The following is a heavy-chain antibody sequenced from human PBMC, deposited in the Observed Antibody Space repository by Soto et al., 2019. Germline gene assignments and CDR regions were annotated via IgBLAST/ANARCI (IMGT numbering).Heavy chain of an antibody. CDR2: IYYSGST. CDR1: GGSISSVGHY. V-gene: IGHV4-31*03. Sequence: QVQLQESGPGLVKPSQTLSLTCSVSGGSISSVGHYWTWISQQPGKGLEWIGYIYYSGSTDYNPSLKSRVTISVDRSKNQFSLNLSSVTAADTAIYYCARESGGYDSSTRYGLDVWGQGTTVTVSS. J-gene: IGHJ6*02. CDR3: ARESGGYDSSTRYGLDV. D-gene: IGHD6-25*01.